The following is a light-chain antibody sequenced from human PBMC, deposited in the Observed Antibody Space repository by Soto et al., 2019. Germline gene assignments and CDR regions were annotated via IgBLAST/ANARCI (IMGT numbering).Light chain of an antibody. V-gene: IGLV1-44*01. CDR1: SSNIGSNT. Sequence: QSVLTQPPSASGTPGQRVTISCSGSSSNIGSNTVNWYQQLPGTAPKLLIYSNTQRPSGVPDRFSGSKSGTSASLAISVLQSEDEADYYCAAWDDTLDAQVFGGGTKVTVL. CDR3: AAWDDTLDAQV. J-gene: IGLJ3*02. CDR2: SNT.